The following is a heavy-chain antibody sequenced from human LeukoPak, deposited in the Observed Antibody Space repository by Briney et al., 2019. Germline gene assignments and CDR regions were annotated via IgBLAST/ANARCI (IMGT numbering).Heavy chain of an antibody. V-gene: IGHV4-34*01. J-gene: IGHJ4*02. Sequence: SETLSLTCAVYGGSFSGYYWSWIRQPPGKGLEWIGEINHSGSTNYNPSLKSRVTISVDTSKNQFSLKLSSVTAADTAVYYCARVVRGYSYGSWYFDYWGQGTLVPSPQ. CDR2: INHSGST. D-gene: IGHD5-18*01. CDR3: ARVVRGYSYGSWYFDY. CDR1: GGSFSGYY.